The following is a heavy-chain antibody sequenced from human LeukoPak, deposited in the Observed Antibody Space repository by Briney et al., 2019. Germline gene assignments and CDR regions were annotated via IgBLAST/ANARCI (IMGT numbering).Heavy chain of an antibody. Sequence: ASVKVSCKASGYTFTSYYMHWVRQAPGQGLEWMGIINPSGGSTSYAQKFQGRVTMTRDTSISTAYMELSRLRSDDTAVYYCARGGVGAHIRVFDYWGQGTLVTVSS. CDR1: GYTFTSYY. CDR3: ARGGVGAHIRVFDY. J-gene: IGHJ4*02. D-gene: IGHD1-26*01. CDR2: INPSGGST. V-gene: IGHV1-46*01.